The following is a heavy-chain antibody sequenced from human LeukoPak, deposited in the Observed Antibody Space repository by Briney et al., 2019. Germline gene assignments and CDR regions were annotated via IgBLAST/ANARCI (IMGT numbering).Heavy chain of an antibody. V-gene: IGHV1-18*03. Sequence: ASVKVSCKASGYTFTSYIISWVRQAPGQGLEWVGWINTYNGNTDYAQRVQGRVTMTTDTSTSTAYMELRSLRSDDMAVYYCARDRHIAAAVYYYYMDVWGKGTPVTVSS. D-gene: IGHD6-13*01. CDR2: INTYNGNT. J-gene: IGHJ6*03. CDR3: ARDRHIAAAVYYYYMDV. CDR1: GYTFTSYI.